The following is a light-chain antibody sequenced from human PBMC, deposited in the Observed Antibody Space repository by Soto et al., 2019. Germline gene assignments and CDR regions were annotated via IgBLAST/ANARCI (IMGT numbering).Light chain of an antibody. V-gene: IGLV2-14*01. CDR3: SSYTSSSTLMV. CDR2: DVS. Sequence: QSALTQPASVSGSPGQSITISCTGTSSDVGGYNYVSWYQQHPGKAPKLMIYDVSNRPSGVSNRFSGSKSGNMASLTISGRQAEDEDDYYCSSYTSSSTLMVFGGGTQLTVL. CDR1: SSDVGGYNY. J-gene: IGLJ2*01.